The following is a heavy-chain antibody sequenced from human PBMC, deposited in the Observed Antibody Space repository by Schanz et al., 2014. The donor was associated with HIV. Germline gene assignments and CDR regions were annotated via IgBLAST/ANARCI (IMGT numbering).Heavy chain of an antibody. V-gene: IGHV1-69*01. CDR3: ARVKPYSSGWYGGYFQH. CDR2: IIPMYGTA. Sequence: VQLVQSGAEVKKPGSSVKVSCKASGGSFSRSAVSWVRQAPGQGLEWMGGIIPMYGTANYAQKFQGRVTVTADESTSTAYMELRSLTSEDTAVYFCARVKPYSSGWYGGYFQHWGQGTLITVS. CDR1: GGSFSRSA. J-gene: IGHJ1*01. D-gene: IGHD6-19*01.